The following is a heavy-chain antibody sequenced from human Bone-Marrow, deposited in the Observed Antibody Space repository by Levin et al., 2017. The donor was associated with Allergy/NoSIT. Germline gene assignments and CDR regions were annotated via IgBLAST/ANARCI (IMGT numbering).Heavy chain of an antibody. J-gene: IGHJ6*02. V-gene: IGHV1-69*13. CDR3: ARELRALYYYYGMDG. CDR1: GGTFSSYA. Sequence: SVKVSCKASGGTFSSYAISWVRQAPGQGLEWMGGIIPIFGTANYAQKFQGRVTITADESTSTAYMELSSLRSEDTAVYYCARELRALYYYYGMDGWGQGTTVTVSS. CDR2: IIPIFGTA.